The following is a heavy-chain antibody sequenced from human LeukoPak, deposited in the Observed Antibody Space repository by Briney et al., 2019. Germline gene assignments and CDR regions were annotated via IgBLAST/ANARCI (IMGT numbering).Heavy chain of an antibody. J-gene: IGHJ4*02. CDR1: GFTFDDYA. CDR3: AKELYSSTQYYFDY. D-gene: IGHD6-13*01. CDR2: ISWNSGSI. Sequence: PGGSLRLSCAASGFTFDDYAMHWVRQAPGKGLEWVSGISWNSGSIGYADSVKGRFTISRDNAKNSLYLQMNSLRAEDTALYYCAKELYSSTQYYFDYWGQGTLVTVSS. V-gene: IGHV3-9*01.